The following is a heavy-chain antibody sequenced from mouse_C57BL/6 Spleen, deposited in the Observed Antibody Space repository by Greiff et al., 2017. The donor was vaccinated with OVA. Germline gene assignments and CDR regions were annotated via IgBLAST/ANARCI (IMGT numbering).Heavy chain of an antibody. V-gene: IGHV5-6*01. CDR3: AREGVTTVVATRAMDY. CDR2: ISSGGSYT. J-gene: IGHJ4*01. Sequence: EVKLMESGGDLVKPGGSLKLSCAASGFTFSSYGMSWVRQTPDKRLEWVATISSGGSYTYYPDSVKGRFTISRDNAKNTLYLQMSSLKSEDTAMYYCAREGVTTVVATRAMDYWGQGTSVTVSS. CDR1: GFTFSSYG. D-gene: IGHD1-1*01.